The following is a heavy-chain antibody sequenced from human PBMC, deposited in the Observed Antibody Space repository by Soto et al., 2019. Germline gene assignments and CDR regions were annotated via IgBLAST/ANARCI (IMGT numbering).Heavy chain of an antibody. CDR1: GYSFTSYW. J-gene: IGHJ2*01. CDR2: IYPGDSDT. D-gene: IGHD4-17*01. Sequence: GESLKISCKGSGYSFTSYWIGWVRQMPGKGLEWMGIIYPGDSDTRYNPSFQGQVTISADKSISTAYLQWRSLKASDTAMYYCARRVTTAYWYFDLWGRGTLVTVSS. V-gene: IGHV5-51*01. CDR3: ARRVTTAYWYFDL.